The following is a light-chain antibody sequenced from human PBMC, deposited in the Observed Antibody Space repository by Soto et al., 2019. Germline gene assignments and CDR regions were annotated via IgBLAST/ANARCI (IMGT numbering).Light chain of an antibody. V-gene: IGKV3-11*01. CDR1: QSVSTY. CDR3: QQYNTYS. Sequence: EIVLTQSPATLSLSPGERATLSCRASQSVSTYLAWYQQTPGRPPRLLIYDASKRAPGIPARFSGSGSGTDFTLTVSSLEPEDFAVYYCQQYNTYSFGQGTKLEIK. CDR2: DAS. J-gene: IGKJ2*01.